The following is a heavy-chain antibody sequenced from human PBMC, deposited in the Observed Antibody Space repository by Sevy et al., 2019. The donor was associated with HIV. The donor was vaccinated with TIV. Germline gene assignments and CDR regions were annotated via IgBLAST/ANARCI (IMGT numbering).Heavy chain of an antibody. CDR2: IGHDGNKY. Sequence: GGSLRLSCAASGFTLSSVGIHWVRLTPGTGLEWLAFIGHDGNKYFYGDSVKGRITTSRDNSKNTVSLQINSLRVEDTAIYYCAKDYCIGNDCFLGWFDPRGQGTVVTVSS. V-gene: IGHV3-30*02. CDR1: GFTLSSVG. J-gene: IGHJ5*02. D-gene: IGHD2-15*01. CDR3: AKDYCIGNDCFLGWFDP.